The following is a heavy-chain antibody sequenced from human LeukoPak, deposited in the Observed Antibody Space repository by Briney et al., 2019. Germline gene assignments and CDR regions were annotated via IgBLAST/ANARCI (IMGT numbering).Heavy chain of an antibody. Sequence: SETLSLTCTVSSGSLGSYYWNWLRQPAGKGLEWIGHIYTSGSTNYSPSLKSRVTMSVDASKNRFSLKLNSVTAADTAFYYCAREYSSSSGKALDYWGQGTLVTVSS. CDR1: SGSLGSYY. D-gene: IGHD6-6*01. CDR2: IYTSGST. V-gene: IGHV4-4*07. CDR3: AREYSSSSGKALDY. J-gene: IGHJ4*02.